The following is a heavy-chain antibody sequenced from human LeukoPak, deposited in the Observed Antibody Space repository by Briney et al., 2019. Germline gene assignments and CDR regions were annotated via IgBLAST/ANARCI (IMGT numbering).Heavy chain of an antibody. CDR2: IRSSSET. V-gene: IGHV3-69-1*01. Sequence: GGSLRLSCAASGFTVSSNYMSWVRQAPGKGLEWVSHIRSSSETFYADSVKGRFTISRDNARNSLYLQMNNLRGEDTAIYYCARDAGNSGYGCDLWGQGTLVTVSS. CDR3: ARDAGNSGYGCDL. J-gene: IGHJ5*02. D-gene: IGHD5-12*01. CDR1: GFTVSSNY.